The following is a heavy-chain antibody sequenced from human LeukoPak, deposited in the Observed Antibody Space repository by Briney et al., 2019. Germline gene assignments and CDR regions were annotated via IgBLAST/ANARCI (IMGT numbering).Heavy chain of an antibody. Sequence: GGSLRLSCAASGFTFSSYAILWVRQAPGKGLEGVASIRSTGDNTFYADSVKGRFTISRDNPKNTVYLLINSLRTEDTAVYYCVRSRRINASLYYYMDAWGKGTTVTVSS. V-gene: IGHV3-23*01. CDR2: IRSTGDNT. D-gene: IGHD2-8*01. CDR3: VRSRRINASLYYYMDA. J-gene: IGHJ6*03. CDR1: GFTFSSYA.